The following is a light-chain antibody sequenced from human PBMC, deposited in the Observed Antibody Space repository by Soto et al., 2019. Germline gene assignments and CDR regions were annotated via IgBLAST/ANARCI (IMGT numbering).Light chain of an antibody. CDR2: EVS. CDR1: SSDVGGYNY. Sequence: QSVLTQPPSASGSPGQSVTISCTGTSSDVGGYNYVSWYQQHPGKAPKLMIYEVSKRPSGVPDRFSGSKSGNTSSLTFSGLQAEDEADYYCSSYAGSNNYVFGTGTRSPS. V-gene: IGLV2-8*01. J-gene: IGLJ1*01. CDR3: SSYAGSNNYV.